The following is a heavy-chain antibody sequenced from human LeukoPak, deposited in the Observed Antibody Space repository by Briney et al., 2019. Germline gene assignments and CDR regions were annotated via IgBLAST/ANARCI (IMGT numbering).Heavy chain of an antibody. J-gene: IGHJ5*02. D-gene: IGHD3-3*01. CDR2: IYTSGST. Sequence: SETLSLTCTVSGGSISSGSYYWSWIRQPAGKGLEWIGRIYTSGSTNYNPSLKSRVTISVDTSKNQFSLKLSSVTAADTAVYYCARGRWSGYNNWFDPWGQGILVTVSS. V-gene: IGHV4-61*02. CDR3: ARGRWSGYNNWFDP. CDR1: GGSISSGSYY.